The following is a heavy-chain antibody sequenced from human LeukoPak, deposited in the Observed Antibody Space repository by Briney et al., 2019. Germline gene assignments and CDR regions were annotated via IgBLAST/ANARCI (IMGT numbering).Heavy chain of an antibody. V-gene: IGHV1-2*02. CDR3: ARPSDAVVGATTQFNN. J-gene: IGHJ4*02. CDR1: GYTFTGYY. Sequence: ASVKVSCTASGYTFTGYYMHWVRQAPGQGHEWIGWINPNSGGTNYAQTFQGRVTMTRDTSISTASIELSRLTSEATAVYYGARPSDAVVGATTQFNNWGQGALVTVSS. D-gene: IGHD1-26*01. CDR2: INPNSGGT.